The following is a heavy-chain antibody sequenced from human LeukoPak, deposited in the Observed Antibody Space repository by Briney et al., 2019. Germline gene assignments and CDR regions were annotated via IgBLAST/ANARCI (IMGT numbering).Heavy chain of an antibody. J-gene: IGHJ4*02. Sequence: GGSLRLSCAASGFTFDDYAMHWVRQAPGKGLEWVSGISWNSDNIGYADSVKGRFTISRDNAKNSLYLQMNSLRAEDTAVYYCANVASGSYSLFDYWGQGTLVTVSS. CDR3: ANVASGSYSLFDY. D-gene: IGHD3-10*01. CDR1: GFTFDDYA. V-gene: IGHV3-9*01. CDR2: ISWNSDNI.